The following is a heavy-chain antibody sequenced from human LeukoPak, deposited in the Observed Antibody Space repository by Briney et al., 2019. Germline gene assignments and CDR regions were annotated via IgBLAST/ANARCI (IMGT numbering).Heavy chain of an antibody. D-gene: IGHD2-2*01. Sequence: PSETPSLTCAVYGGSFRGYYWSWIRQPPGKGLEWIGEINHSGSTNYNPSLKSRVTISVDTSKNQFSLKLSSVTAADTAVYYCARRYCSSTSCLLSWFAPWGQGTLVTVSS. CDR2: INHSGST. J-gene: IGHJ5*02. V-gene: IGHV4-34*01. CDR1: GGSFRGYY. CDR3: ARRYCSSTSCLLSWFAP.